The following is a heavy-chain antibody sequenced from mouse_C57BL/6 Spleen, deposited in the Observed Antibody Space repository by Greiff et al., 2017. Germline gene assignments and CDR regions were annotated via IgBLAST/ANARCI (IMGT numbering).Heavy chain of an antibody. CDR3: ARHTSNYVEDAMDY. J-gene: IGHJ4*01. CDR2: ISSGGSYT. V-gene: IGHV5-6*01. Sequence: EVQVVESGGDLVKPGGSLKLSCAASGFTFSSYGMSWVRQTPDKRLEWVATISSGGSYTYYPDSVKGRFTISRDNAKNTLYLQMSSLKSEDTAMYYCARHTSNYVEDAMDYWGQGTSVTVSS. CDR1: GFTFSSYG. D-gene: IGHD2-5*01.